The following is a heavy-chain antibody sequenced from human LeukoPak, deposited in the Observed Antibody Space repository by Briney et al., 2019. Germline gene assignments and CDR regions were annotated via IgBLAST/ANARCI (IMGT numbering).Heavy chain of an antibody. CDR1: GGSISSYY. V-gene: IGHV4-59*01. D-gene: IGHD4-11*01. CDR3: VRSLGLQAHIDY. CDR2: IYSSGST. J-gene: IGHJ4*02. Sequence: SETLSLTCTVSGGSISSYYWNWMRQPPGKGLEWIGYIYSSGSTNYNPSLKSRVTMSVDTSKNQFSLRLTSVTAADTAVYYCVRSLGLQAHIDYWGQGTLVTVSS.